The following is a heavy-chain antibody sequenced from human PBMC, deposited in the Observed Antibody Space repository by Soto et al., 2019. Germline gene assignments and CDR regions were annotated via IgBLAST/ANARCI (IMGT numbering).Heavy chain of an antibody. D-gene: IGHD6-19*01. CDR1: GYNFARSW. CDR3: AREGSAIAVPNTEGAFDI. Sequence: GESLKISCKGSGYNFARSWIGWVRQMPGKGLEWMGIIYVGDSDTRYSPSFQGQVTISADKSISTAYLQWSSLKASDTAMYYCAREGSAIAVPNTEGAFDIWGPGTMVTVSS. CDR2: IYVGDSDT. V-gene: IGHV5-51*01. J-gene: IGHJ3*02.